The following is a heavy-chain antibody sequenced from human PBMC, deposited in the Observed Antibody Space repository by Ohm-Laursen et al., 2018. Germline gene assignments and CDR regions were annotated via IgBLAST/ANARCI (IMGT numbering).Heavy chain of an antibody. CDR2: INPNRGGT. V-gene: IGHV1-2*02. CDR3: AREVYSSGWYVNY. Sequence: GASVKVSCKASGYTFTGYYMHWVRQAPGQGLEWMGWINPNRGGTNYAQKFQGRVTMTRDTSISTAYMELSRLRSDDTAVYYFAREVYSSGWYVNYWGQGTLVTVSS. D-gene: IGHD6-19*01. CDR1: GYTFTGYY. J-gene: IGHJ4*02.